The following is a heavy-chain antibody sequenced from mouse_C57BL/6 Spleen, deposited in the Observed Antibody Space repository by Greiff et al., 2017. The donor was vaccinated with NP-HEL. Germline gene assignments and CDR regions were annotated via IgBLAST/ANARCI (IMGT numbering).Heavy chain of an antibody. V-gene: IGHV1-64*01. D-gene: IGHD2-5*01. Sequence: VQLQQPGAELVKPGASVKLSCKASGYTFTSYWMHWVKQRPGQGLEWIGMIHPNSGSTNYNEKFKSKATLTVDKSSSTAYMQLSSLTSEDSAVYYCAGYSNYGPFAMDYWGQGTSVTVSS. J-gene: IGHJ4*01. CDR2: IHPNSGST. CDR3: AGYSNYGPFAMDY. CDR1: GYTFTSYW.